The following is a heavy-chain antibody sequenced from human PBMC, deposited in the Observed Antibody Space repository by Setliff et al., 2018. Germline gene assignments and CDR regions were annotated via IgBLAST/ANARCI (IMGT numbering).Heavy chain of an antibody. CDR2: ISSSSSYI. D-gene: IGHD5-18*01. Sequence: GGSLRLSCAASGFTFTSYWMHWVRQAPGKGLEWVSSISSSSSYIYYADSVQGRFTISRDNAKNSLYLQMNSLRAEDTAVYYCARAADSYGPPRSYMDVWGKGTTVTVSS. V-gene: IGHV3-21*01. CDR1: GFTFTSYW. CDR3: ARAADSYGPPRSYMDV. J-gene: IGHJ6*03.